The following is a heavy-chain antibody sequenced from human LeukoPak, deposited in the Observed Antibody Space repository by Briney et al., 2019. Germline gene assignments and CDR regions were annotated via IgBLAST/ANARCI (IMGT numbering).Heavy chain of an antibody. Sequence: GGSLRLSCAASGFTFSSYGMHWVRQAPGKGLEWVAVIWYDGSNKYYADSVKGRFTISRDNSKNTLYLQMNSLRAEDTAVYYCARDNGQQLVTFDYWGQGTLVTVSS. D-gene: IGHD6-13*01. V-gene: IGHV3-33*01. CDR3: ARDNGQQLVTFDY. CDR1: GFTFSSYG. J-gene: IGHJ4*02. CDR2: IWYDGSNK.